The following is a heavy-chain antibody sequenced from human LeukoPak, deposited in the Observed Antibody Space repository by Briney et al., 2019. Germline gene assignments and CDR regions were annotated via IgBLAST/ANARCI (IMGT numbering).Heavy chain of an antibody. CDR3: ANRKLGHAFDI. CDR1: GYSISSGYY. Sequence: PSETLSLTCTVSGYSISSGYYWGWIRQPPGKGLEWIGSIYHSGSTYYNPSLKSRVTISVDTSKNQFSLKLSSVTAADTAVYYCANRKLGHAFDIWGQGTMVTVSS. J-gene: IGHJ3*02. D-gene: IGHD7-27*01. CDR2: IYHSGST. V-gene: IGHV4-38-2*02.